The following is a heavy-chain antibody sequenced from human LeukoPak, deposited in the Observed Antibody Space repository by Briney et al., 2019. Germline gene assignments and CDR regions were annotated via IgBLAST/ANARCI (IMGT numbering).Heavy chain of an antibody. V-gene: IGHV4-59*01. CDR2: VYYSGST. CDR3: ASNTGTVFDY. CDR1: GDFITAYY. J-gene: IGHJ4*02. D-gene: IGHD7-27*01. Sequence: SETLSLTCSVSGDFITAYYWSWLRQPPGKGLEWIGYVYYSGSTEYNPSLRSRVTISLEMSKHQFSLNLTSVTAADTAVYYCASNTGTVFDYWGQGALVTVSS.